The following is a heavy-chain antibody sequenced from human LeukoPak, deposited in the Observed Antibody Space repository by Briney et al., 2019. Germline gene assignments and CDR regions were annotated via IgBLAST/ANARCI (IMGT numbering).Heavy chain of an antibody. J-gene: IGHJ4*02. Sequence: TGGSLRLSCAASGFTFSSYAMSWVRQAPGKGLEWVSAISGSGGSTYYADSVKGRFTISRDNSKNTLYLQMNSLRAEDTAVYYCAREAYYYDSSGLDYWGQGTLVTVSS. CDR3: AREAYYYDSSGLDY. D-gene: IGHD3-22*01. V-gene: IGHV3-23*01. CDR1: GFTFSSYA. CDR2: ISGSGGST.